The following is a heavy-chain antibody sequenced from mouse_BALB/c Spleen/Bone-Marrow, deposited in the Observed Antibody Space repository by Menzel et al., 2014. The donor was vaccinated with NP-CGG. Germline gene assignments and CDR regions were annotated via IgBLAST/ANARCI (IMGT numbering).Heavy chain of an antibody. CDR1: GYTFTSYW. V-gene: IGHV1S132*01. CDR3: ASRDSSGYVPDY. J-gene: IGHJ2*01. D-gene: IGHD3-2*01. CDR2: IFPGTGTT. Sequence: VQLQESGAELVKPGASVKLSCMTSGYTFTSYWIQWVKQRPGQGLGWIGEIFPGTGTTYYNEKFKGKATLTIDTSSSTAYMQLSGLTSEDSAVYFCASRDSSGYVPDYWGQGTTLTVSS.